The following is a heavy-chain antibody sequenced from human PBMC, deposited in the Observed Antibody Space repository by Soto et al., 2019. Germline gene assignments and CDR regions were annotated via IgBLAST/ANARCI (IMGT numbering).Heavy chain of an antibody. CDR3: ARGGVTSYYYYGMDV. CDR2: INAGNGNT. D-gene: IGHD4-4*01. CDR1: GYTFTNYA. Sequence: ASVKVSCKASGYTFTNYAVHWVRQAPGQRLEWMGWINAGNGNTRYSQKFQGRVTITRDTSARTAYMELSSLRDEDTAVYYCARGGVTSYYYYGMDVWGQGTTVTVSS. V-gene: IGHV1-3*01. J-gene: IGHJ6*02.